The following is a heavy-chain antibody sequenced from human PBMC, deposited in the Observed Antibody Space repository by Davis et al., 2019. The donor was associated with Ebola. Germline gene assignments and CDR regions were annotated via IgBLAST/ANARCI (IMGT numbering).Heavy chain of an antibody. Sequence: GSLRLSCTVSGGSISSYYWSWIRQPPGKGLEWIGYFFYSGNTNYNPSLMSRATISLDMSTNQVSLKLKSVTTADTAVYYCAVLAGYWGQGTLVTVSS. V-gene: IGHV4-59*01. CDR3: AVLAGY. D-gene: IGHD2/OR15-2a*01. CDR1: GGSISSYY. CDR2: FFYSGNT. J-gene: IGHJ4*02.